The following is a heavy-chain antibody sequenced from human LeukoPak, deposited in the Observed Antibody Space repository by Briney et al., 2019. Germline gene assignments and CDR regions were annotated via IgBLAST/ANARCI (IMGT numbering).Heavy chain of an antibody. J-gene: IGHJ4*02. CDR3: ARKGWAAVTLDY. CDR2: IIPLFGTA. CDR1: GGTFSNYA. V-gene: IGHV1-69*13. Sequence: ASVKVSCKASGGTFSNYAISWVRQAPGQGLEWMGGIIPLFGTANYAQKFQGRVTITAHESTSTAYMELSSLRAEDTAVYYCARKGWAAVTLDYWGQGTLVTVSS. D-gene: IGHD6-13*01.